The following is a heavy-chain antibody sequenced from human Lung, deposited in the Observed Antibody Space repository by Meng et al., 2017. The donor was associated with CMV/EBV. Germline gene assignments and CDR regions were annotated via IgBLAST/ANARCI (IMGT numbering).Heavy chain of an antibody. J-gene: IGHJ4*02. D-gene: IGHD2-2*01. CDR1: GFSLSNARIG. CDR3: ARTGDKVGCPLDY. Sequence: SGPTLVXPTQTLTLTCTVTGFSLSNARIGVSWIRQPPGKALEWLADIFSNDEKSYNTSLKRRLTISKDTSKSKVVLTMTAVDPVDTGTYYCARTGDKVGCPLDYWGQGSLVTVSS. V-gene: IGHV2-26*01. CDR2: IFSNDEK.